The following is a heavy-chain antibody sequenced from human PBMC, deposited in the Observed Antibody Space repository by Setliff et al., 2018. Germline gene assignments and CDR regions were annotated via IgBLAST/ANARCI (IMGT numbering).Heavy chain of an antibody. CDR2: IWYDGNTK. V-gene: IGHV3-33*08. CDR1: GFTFSTYR. CDR3: ASSCSGTSCYAGLDY. D-gene: IGHD2-15*01. Sequence: GGSLRLSCAASGFTFSTYRMHWVRQAPGKGLEWVAVIWYDGNTKYYADSVKGRFTISRDNSKNTLYLQMNSLRAEDTAVYYWASSCSGTSCYAGLDYWGQGTRVTVSS. J-gene: IGHJ4*02.